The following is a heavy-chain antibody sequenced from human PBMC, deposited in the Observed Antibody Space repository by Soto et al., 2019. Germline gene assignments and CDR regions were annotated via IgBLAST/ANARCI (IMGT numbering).Heavy chain of an antibody. CDR1: GGSISSCGYY. Sequence: SETLSLTCTVSGGSISSCGYYWSWIRQHPGKGLEWIGYIYYSGSTYYNPSLKSRVTISVDTSKNQFSLKLSSVTAADTAVYYCARDRANDYGDGDAFDIWGQGTMVTVSS. D-gene: IGHD4-17*01. V-gene: IGHV4-31*03. J-gene: IGHJ3*02. CDR3: ARDRANDYGDGDAFDI. CDR2: IYYSGST.